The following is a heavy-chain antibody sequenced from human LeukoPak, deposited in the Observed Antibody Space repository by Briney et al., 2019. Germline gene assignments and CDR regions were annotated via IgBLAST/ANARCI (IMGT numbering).Heavy chain of an antibody. Sequence: SETLSLTXTVSGGSISSGRYYWSWIRQPAGKGLEWIGRIYTSGSTNYNPSLKSRVTISVDTSKNQFSLKLSSVTAADTAVYYCARELKEFCSSTSCYAIYYYYMDVWGKGTTVTVSS. J-gene: IGHJ6*03. CDR1: GGSISSGRYY. CDR3: ARELKEFCSSTSCYAIYYYYMDV. D-gene: IGHD2-2*01. CDR2: IYTSGST. V-gene: IGHV4-61*02.